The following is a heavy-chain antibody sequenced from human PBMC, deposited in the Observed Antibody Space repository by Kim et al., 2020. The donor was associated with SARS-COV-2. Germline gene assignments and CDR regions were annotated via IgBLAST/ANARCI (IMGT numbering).Heavy chain of an antibody. V-gene: IGHV1-3*01. CDR2: INAGNGNT. Sequence: ASVKVSCKASGYTFTSYAMHWVRQAPGQRLEWMGWINAGNGNTKYSQKFQGRVTITRDTSASTAYMELSSLRSEDTAVYYCARESPSVWFGEGGFWSGYQPYYFDYWGQGTLVTVSS. CDR3: ARESPSVWFGEGGFWSGYQPYYFDY. D-gene: IGHD3-3*01. J-gene: IGHJ4*02. CDR1: GYTFTSYA.